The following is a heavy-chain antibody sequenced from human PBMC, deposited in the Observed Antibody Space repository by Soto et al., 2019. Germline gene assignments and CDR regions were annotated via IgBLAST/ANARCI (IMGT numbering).Heavy chain of an antibody. V-gene: IGHV1-8*01. CDR3: ATATRAASGPGY. CDR1: GYTFTSYD. D-gene: IGHD2-15*01. J-gene: IGHJ4*02. Sequence: QVHLVQSGAEVKKPGASVKVSCRTSGYTFTSYDINWVRQATGQGLEWMGWMNPHSGNTRYAQKFQGRVTITTNTSLRIAYIVLSSLRCGVTAVYDSATATRAASGPGYWGQGTPVTVS. CDR2: MNPHSGNT.